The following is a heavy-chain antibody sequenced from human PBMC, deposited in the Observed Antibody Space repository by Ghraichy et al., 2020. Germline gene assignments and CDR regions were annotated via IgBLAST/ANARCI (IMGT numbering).Heavy chain of an antibody. D-gene: IGHD3-10*01. V-gene: IGHV4-34*01. CDR1: GGSFSGYY. J-gene: IGHJ6*02. Sequence: SQTLSLTCAVYGGSFSGYYWSWIRQPPGKGLEWIGEINHSGSTNYNPSLKSRVTISVDTSKNQFSLKLSSVTAADTAVYYCARAVKVLLWFGELSPGMDVWGQGTTVTVSS. CDR2: INHSGST. CDR3: ARAVKVLLWFGELSPGMDV.